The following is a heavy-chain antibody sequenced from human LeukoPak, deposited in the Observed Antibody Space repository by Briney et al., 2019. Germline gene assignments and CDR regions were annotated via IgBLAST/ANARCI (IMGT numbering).Heavy chain of an antibody. D-gene: IGHD2-15*01. CDR1: GYTFTSYD. CDR3: ARAGIFGAYYYYGMDV. V-gene: IGHV1-8*01. J-gene: IGHJ6*02. CDR2: MNPNSGNT. Sequence: ASVKVSCKASGYTFTSYDINWVRQATGQGLEWMGWMNPNSGNTGYAQKFQGRVTMTRNTSISTAYMELCSLRSEDTAVYYCARAGIFGAYYYYGMDVWGQGTTVTVSS.